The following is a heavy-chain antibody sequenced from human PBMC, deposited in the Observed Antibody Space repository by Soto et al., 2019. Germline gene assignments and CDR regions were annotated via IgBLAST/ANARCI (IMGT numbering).Heavy chain of an antibody. V-gene: IGHV4-38-2*01. CDR1: GYSISSAYY. CDR2: IYHSGST. CDR3: ASPTGVPAATNYGMDV. Sequence: SETLSLTCAVSGYSISSAYYWGWIRQPPGKGLEWIGSIYHSGSTYYNPSLKSRVTISVDTSKNQFSLKLSSLTAADTAVYYCASPTGVPAATNYGMDVWGQGTTVTVS. D-gene: IGHD2-2*01. J-gene: IGHJ6*02.